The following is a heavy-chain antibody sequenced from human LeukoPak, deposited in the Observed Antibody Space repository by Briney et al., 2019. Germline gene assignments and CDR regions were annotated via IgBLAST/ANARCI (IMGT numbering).Heavy chain of an antibody. J-gene: IGHJ6*03. CDR3: ARDPSPRTSYYYYYMDV. D-gene: IGHD2-2*01. CDR2: ISSRSSTI. Sequence: GGSLRLSCAASGFTFSSYSMNWVRQAPGKGLEWVSYISSRSSTIYYADSVKGRFTISRDNAKNSLHLQMNSLRVEDTAVYYCARDPSPRTSYYYYYMDVWGKGTTVTVSS. CDR1: GFTFSSYS. V-gene: IGHV3-48*04.